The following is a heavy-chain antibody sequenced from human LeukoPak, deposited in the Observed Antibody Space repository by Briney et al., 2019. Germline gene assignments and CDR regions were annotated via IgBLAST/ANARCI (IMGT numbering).Heavy chain of an antibody. CDR3: ARTHCGGDCFFDY. V-gene: IGHV3-53*04. Sequence: PGGSLRLSCAASGFTVSGNYMSWVRQAPGKGLEWVSVIYSGGSTYYADSVKGRFTISRHNSKNTLYLQMNSLRAEDTAVYYCARTHCGGDCFFDYWGQGTLVTVSS. D-gene: IGHD2-21*02. J-gene: IGHJ4*02. CDR1: GFTVSGNY. CDR2: IYSGGST.